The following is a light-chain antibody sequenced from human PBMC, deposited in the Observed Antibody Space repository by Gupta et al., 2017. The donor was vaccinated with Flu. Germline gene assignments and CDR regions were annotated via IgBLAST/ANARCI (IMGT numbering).Light chain of an antibody. CDR2: DAT. J-gene: IGKJ5*01. CDR3: QQSSNWPA. V-gene: IGKV3-11*01. CDR1: QSLGTY. Sequence: ELVLTQSPPPLPLSPGERATLSCSASQSLGTYLAWYQHNPGQTPRLLIYDATNRATRMPARFSGSGSGTYFTLTISSLEPEDFAVYYWQQSSNWPAFGQGTRLEIK.